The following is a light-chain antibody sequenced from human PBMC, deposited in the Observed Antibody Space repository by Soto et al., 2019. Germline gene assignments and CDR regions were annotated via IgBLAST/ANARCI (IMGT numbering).Light chain of an antibody. CDR1: QSVSRY. CDR3: QQRSNWPPWT. Sequence: EIVLTQSPATLSLSPGGRATLSSRPSQSVSRYLAWYQQKPGQAPRLXXYDASNRANGIPARFSGSGSGTDLTLTLSSLEPEDFAVYDGQQRSNWPPWTFGQGTKVDNK. J-gene: IGKJ1*01. CDR2: DAS. V-gene: IGKV3-11*01.